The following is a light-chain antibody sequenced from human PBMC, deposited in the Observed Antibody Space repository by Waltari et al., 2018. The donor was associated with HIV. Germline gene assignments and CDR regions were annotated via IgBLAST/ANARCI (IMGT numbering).Light chain of an antibody. CDR3: ATWDAGLSGV. CDR2: KNN. Sequence: HSVLTQSPSASGTPGQRVTISCSGSSSNIGSNYVYWYQQLPGTTPKLIIYKNNERPSGVPDRVAGAKSGTSASRASSGLRSEDEADYYCATWDAGLSGVFGGGTKLTVL. J-gene: IGLJ3*02. V-gene: IGLV1-47*01. CDR1: SSNIGSNY.